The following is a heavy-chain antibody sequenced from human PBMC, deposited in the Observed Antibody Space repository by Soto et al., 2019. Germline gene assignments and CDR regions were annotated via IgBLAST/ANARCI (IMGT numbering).Heavy chain of an antibody. V-gene: IGHV3-48*03. Sequence: PGGSLRLSCAASGFTFSTYEMTWVRQAPGKGLEWVSYISNSGAASIYADSVKGRFTISRDNAKNSLFLQMKSLRAEDTALYYCARDRRGSYDSSAVFDYWGQGTLVTVSS. J-gene: IGHJ4*02. CDR3: ARDRRGSYDSSAVFDY. D-gene: IGHD3-22*01. CDR1: GFTFSTYE. CDR2: ISNSGAAS.